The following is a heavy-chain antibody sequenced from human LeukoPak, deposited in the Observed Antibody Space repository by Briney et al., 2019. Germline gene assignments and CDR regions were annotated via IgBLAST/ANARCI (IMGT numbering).Heavy chain of an antibody. D-gene: IGHD3-3*01. CDR2: ISAYNANT. CDR1: GYTFTNYG. V-gene: IGHV1-18*01. J-gene: IGHJ4*02. Sequence: ASVKVSCKASGYTFTNYGINWVRQAPGQGLEWMGWISAYNANTNYAQKFQGRVTMTTDISTRTAYMELRGLGSDDTAVFYCARGARPYDFWSGYVSDYWGQGTLVTVSS. CDR3: ARGARPYDFWSGYVSDY.